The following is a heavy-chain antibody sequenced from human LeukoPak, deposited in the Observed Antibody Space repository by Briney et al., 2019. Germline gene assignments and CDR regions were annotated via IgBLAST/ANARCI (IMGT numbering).Heavy chain of an antibody. CDR1: GFTFSSYD. J-gene: IGHJ4*02. D-gene: IGHD4-17*01. V-gene: IGHV3-13*01. Sequence: GGSLRLSCAASGFTFSSYDMHWVRQATGKGLEWVSAIGTAGDTYYPGSVKGRFTISRENAKNSLYLQMNSLRAGDTAVYYCARDSYGDSGRRVFDYWGQGTLVTVSS. CDR2: IGTAGDT. CDR3: ARDSYGDSGRRVFDY.